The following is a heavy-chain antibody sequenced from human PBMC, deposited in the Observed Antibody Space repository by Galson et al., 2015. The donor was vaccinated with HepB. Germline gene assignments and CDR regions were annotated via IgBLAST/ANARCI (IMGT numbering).Heavy chain of an antibody. CDR1: GFTFSSYA. CDR3: ARVKDTAMVHNYYYYGMDV. CDR2: ISYDGSNK. D-gene: IGHD5-18*01. V-gene: IGHV3-30-3*01. J-gene: IGHJ6*02. Sequence: SLRLSCAASGFTFSSYAMHWVRQAPGKGLEWVAVISYDGSNKYYADSVKGRFTISRDNSKNTLYLQMNSLRAEDTAVYYCARVKDTAMVHNYYYYGMDVWGQGTTVTVSS.